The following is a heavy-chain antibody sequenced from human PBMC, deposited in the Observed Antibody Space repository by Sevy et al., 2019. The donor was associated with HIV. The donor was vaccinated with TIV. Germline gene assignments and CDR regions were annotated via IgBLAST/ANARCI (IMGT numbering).Heavy chain of an antibody. CDR2: TYYRSKWYN. CDR3: ARENRYSGYDGNYYYYGIDV. CDR1: GDSVSSNSAA. Sequence: SQTLSLTCAISGDSVSSNSAAWNWIRQSPSRGLEWLGRTYYRSKWYNDYAVSVKSRITINPDTSKNQFSLQLNSVTPEDTAVYYCARENRYSGYDGNYYYYGIDVWGQGTTVTVSS. J-gene: IGHJ6*02. V-gene: IGHV6-1*01. D-gene: IGHD5-12*01.